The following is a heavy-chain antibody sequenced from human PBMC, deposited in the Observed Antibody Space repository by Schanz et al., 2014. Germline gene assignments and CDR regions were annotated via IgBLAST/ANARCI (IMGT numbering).Heavy chain of an antibody. Sequence: QVQLVQSGSEVKKPGDSVKVSCETSGYSFTKYGINWVRQAPGQGLEWMGIINPSSGTTRIAQNFQGRLTVTRDTSTSTVNMELSSLRSDDTAMYYCVTEKRMESGTWAKAFDIWGQGTWVTVSS. CDR3: VTEKRMESGTWAKAFDI. V-gene: IGHV1-46*01. J-gene: IGHJ3*02. CDR1: GYSFTKYG. CDR2: INPSSGTT. D-gene: IGHD3-3*01.